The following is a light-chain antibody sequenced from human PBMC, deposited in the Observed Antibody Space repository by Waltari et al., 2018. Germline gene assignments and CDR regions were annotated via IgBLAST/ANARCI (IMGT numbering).Light chain of an antibody. CDR3: NSYSFANNWV. CDR2: DVN. CDR1: SNDIGSTNH. J-gene: IGLJ3*02. Sequence: QSALTQTPSASGSPGQSVTFSCTGTSNDIGSTNHVSWYQHHPGAAPKLIIADVNKRPSGVPDRFSGSKSGNTASLTVSGLQPEDEAIYYCNSYSFANNWVFGGGTKVTVL. V-gene: IGLV2-8*01.